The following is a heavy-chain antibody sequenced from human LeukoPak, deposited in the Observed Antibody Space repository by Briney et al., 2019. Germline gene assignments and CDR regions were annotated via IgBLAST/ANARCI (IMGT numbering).Heavy chain of an antibody. D-gene: IGHD3-22*01. Sequence: PSETLSLTCAVYGGSFSGYYWSWLRQPPGKGLEWIGEINHSGSTNYNPSLKSRVTISVDTSKNQFSLKLSSVTAADTAVYYCARDGLGYYYDSSGYYDVEFDYWGQGTLVTVSS. CDR1: GGSFSGYY. CDR3: ARDGLGYYYDSSGYYDVEFDY. CDR2: INHSGST. V-gene: IGHV4-34*01. J-gene: IGHJ4*02.